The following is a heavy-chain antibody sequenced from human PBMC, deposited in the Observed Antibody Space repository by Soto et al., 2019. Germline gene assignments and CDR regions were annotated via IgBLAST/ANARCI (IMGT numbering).Heavy chain of an antibody. Sequence: GSGPTLVNPTETLTLTCTVSGFSLSNARMGVSWIRQPPGKALEWLAHIFSNDEKSYSTSLKSRLTISKDTSKSQVVLTMTNMDPVDTATYYCARIDEDYDILTGPSDYGMDVWGQGTTVTVSS. V-gene: IGHV2-26*01. CDR1: GFSLSNARMG. D-gene: IGHD3-9*01. CDR3: ARIDEDYDILTGPSDYGMDV. J-gene: IGHJ6*02. CDR2: IFSNDEK.